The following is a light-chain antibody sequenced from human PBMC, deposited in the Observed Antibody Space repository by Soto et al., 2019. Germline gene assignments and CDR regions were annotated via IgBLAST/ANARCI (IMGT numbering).Light chain of an antibody. CDR2: DAS. CDR1: QTISTW. J-gene: IGKJ1*01. CDR3: QQYNSYSRT. V-gene: IGKV1-5*01. Sequence: DIQVTQSPPTLSASVGDRVTITCRASQTISTWMAWYQQKPGKAPKLLVYDASTLQSGVASRFSGSGSGTEFTLIISGLQPDDSATYYCQQYNSYSRTFGQGTKVEIK.